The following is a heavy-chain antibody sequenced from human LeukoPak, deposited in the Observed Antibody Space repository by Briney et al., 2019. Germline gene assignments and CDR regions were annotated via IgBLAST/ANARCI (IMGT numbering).Heavy chain of an antibody. D-gene: IGHD3-9*01. Sequence: SQTLSLTCTVSDGSITGGSFYWTWIRQPAGKGLEWIGHVYSRGNINYNPSLESRVAISLDRSRNQFSLEVTSMTAADTAVYYCARSSLRYYYYYYMDVWGKGTTVIVSS. CDR1: DGSITGGSFY. J-gene: IGHJ6*03. CDR3: ARSSLRYYYYYYMDV. CDR2: VYSRGNI. V-gene: IGHV4-61*09.